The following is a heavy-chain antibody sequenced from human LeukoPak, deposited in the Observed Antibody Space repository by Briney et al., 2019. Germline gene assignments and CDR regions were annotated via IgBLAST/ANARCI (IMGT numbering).Heavy chain of an antibody. J-gene: IGHJ6*03. Sequence: SVKVSCKASGGTFSSYAISWVRQAPGQGLEWMGGIIPIFGTANYAQKFQGRVTITADESTSTAYMELSSLGSEDTAVYYCASLDNALGGDYYYYYMDVWGKGTTVTISS. CDR2: IIPIFGTA. D-gene: IGHD3-16*01. V-gene: IGHV1-69*13. CDR3: ASLDNALGGDYYYYYMDV. CDR1: GGTFSSYA.